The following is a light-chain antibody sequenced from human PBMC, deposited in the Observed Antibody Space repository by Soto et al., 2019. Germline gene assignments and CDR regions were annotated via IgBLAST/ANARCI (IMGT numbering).Light chain of an antibody. CDR1: QSVSSN. CDR3: QQYGNSPGFT. V-gene: IGKV3-20*01. J-gene: IGKJ3*01. Sequence: EIVMTQSPATLSVSPEERATLSCIASQSVSSNLAWYQQKPGQAPRLLIYGASSRATGIPDRFSGSGSATDFTLTISRLETEDFAVYYCQQYGNSPGFTFGPGTKVDIK. CDR2: GAS.